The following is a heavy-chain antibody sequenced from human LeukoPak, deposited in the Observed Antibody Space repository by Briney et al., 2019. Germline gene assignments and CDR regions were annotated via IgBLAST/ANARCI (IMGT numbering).Heavy chain of an antibody. V-gene: IGHV3-53*01. Sequence: PGGSLRLSCAASGFTFSSNYMSWVRQAPGKGLEWVSVIYSGGSTYYADSVKGRFTISRDNAKNTVSLQMNSLRAEDTGVYYCARAPSEIGGYYPEYFRHWGQGTLVTVPS. CDR2: IYSGGST. D-gene: IGHD3-22*01. CDR3: ARAPSEIGGYYPEYFRH. CDR1: GFTFSSNY. J-gene: IGHJ1*01.